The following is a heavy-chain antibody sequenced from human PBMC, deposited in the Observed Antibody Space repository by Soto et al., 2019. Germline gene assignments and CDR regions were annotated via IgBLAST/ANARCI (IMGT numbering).Heavy chain of an antibody. CDR2: IIPIFGTA. J-gene: IGHJ4*02. D-gene: IGHD6-13*01. CDR3: AIVVEQQLSSYYFDY. Sequence: ASVKVSCKASGGTFSSYAISWVRQAPGQGLEWMGGIIPIFGTANYAQKFQGRVTITADESTSTAYMELSSLRSEDTAVYYCAIVVEQQLSSYYFDYWGQGTLVTVSS. V-gene: IGHV1-69*13. CDR1: GGTFSSYA.